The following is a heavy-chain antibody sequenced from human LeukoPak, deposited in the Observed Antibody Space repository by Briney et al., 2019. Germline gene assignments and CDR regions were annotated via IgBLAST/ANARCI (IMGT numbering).Heavy chain of an antibody. V-gene: IGHV1-24*01. CDR1: GYTLTELS. CDR3: SAMTQGWFDP. Sequence: GASVKVSCKVSGYTLTELSMHWVRQAPGKGLEWIGGFDPEDGETIYAQKFQGRVTMTEDTSTDTAYMELSSLRSEDTAVYYCSAMTQGWFDPWGQGTLVTVSS. J-gene: IGHJ5*02. CDR2: FDPEDGET.